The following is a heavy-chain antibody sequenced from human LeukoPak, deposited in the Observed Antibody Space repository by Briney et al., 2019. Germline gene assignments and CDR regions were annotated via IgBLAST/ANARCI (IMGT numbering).Heavy chain of an antibody. D-gene: IGHD1-20*01. CDR2: IYHSGST. J-gene: IGHJ4*02. V-gene: IGHV4-38-2*02. Sequence: PSETLSLTCTVSGYSISSGYYWGWIRQPPGKGLEWIGSIYHSGSTYYNPSLKSRVTISVDTSKNQFSLKLSSVTAADTAVYYCARITGTTHFFIDYWGQGTLVTVSS. CDR1: GYSISSGYY. CDR3: ARITGTTHFFIDY.